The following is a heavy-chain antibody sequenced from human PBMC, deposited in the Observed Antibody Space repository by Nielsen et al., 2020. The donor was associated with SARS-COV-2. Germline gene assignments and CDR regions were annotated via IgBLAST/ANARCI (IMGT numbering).Heavy chain of an antibody. CDR3: ARDLGATNYYYYGMDV. CDR2: INAGNGNT. V-gene: IGHV1-3*01. Sequence: ASVKVSCKASGYTFTSYAMHWVRQAPGQRLEWMGWINAGNGNTKYSQKFQGRVTITRDTSASTAYMELSSLRSEDTAVYYCARDLGATNYYYYGMDVWGQGTTVTVSS. CDR1: GYTFTSYA. J-gene: IGHJ6*02. D-gene: IGHD1-26*01.